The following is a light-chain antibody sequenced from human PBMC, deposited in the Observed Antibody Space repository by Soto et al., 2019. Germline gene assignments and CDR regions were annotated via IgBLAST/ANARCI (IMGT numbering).Light chain of an antibody. CDR1: QSVTSSC. CDR3: QQCGGSPLFS. J-gene: IGKJ3*01. Sequence: EIVLTQSPGTLSLSPGERATLSCTASQSVTSSCLAWYQRKPGQAPRLLIHTTSIRATDIPDRFSVSGSVTDSTLTISRLQPEDSAVYYYQQCGGSPLFSFGPGTRVDI. CDR2: TTS. V-gene: IGKV3-20*01.